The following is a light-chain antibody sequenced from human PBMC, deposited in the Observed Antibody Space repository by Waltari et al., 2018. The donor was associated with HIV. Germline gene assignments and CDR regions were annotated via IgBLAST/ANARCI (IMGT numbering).Light chain of an antibody. Sequence: QSALTQPPSASGSPAQSVTISCTGTRSDVGGYNYVSWYQQHPGKAPKLMIFDVSKRPSGVPDRFSGSKSGNTASLTVSGLQAEDEADYYCSSYAGSNNLVFGGGTKVTVL. V-gene: IGLV2-8*01. CDR3: SSYAGSNNLV. J-gene: IGLJ2*01. CDR1: RSDVGGYNY. CDR2: DVS.